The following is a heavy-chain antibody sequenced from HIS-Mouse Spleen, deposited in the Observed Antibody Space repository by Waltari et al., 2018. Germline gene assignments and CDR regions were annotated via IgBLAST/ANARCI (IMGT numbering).Heavy chain of an antibody. CDR3: AREIPYSSSWYDWYFDL. CDR2: IYYSGTT. J-gene: IGHJ2*01. CDR1: GGSISSSSYY. Sequence: QLQLQESGPGLVKPSETLSLTCTVSGGSISSSSYYWGWIRQPPGKGLEWIGRIYYSGTTSSNPSLKVRVTISVATSKNQFSLKLSSVTAADTAVYYCAREIPYSSSWYDWYFDLWGRGTLVTVSS. D-gene: IGHD6-13*01. V-gene: IGHV4-39*07.